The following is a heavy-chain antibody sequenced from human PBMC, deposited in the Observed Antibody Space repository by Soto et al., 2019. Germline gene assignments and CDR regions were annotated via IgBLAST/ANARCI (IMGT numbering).Heavy chain of an antibody. J-gene: IGHJ3*01. CDR1: GFTFEYYW. Sequence: EVQLVESGGGLVQPGESLRLSCAASGFTFEYYWMHWVRQAPGKGLVWVSRIHSDGTSSTYADSVKGRFTISRDNVEEAVSRRVSSVRGGDRAVYLCVRGERGTFDLGGHGIVVIGSS. CDR2: IHSDGTSS. V-gene: IGHV3-74*01. D-gene: IGHD1-26*01. CDR3: VRGERGTFDL.